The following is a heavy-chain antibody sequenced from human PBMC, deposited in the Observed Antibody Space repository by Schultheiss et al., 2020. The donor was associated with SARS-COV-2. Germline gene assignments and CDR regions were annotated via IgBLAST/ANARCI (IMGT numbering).Heavy chain of an antibody. V-gene: IGHV3-23*01. D-gene: IGHD1-26*01. CDR1: GFTFSSYA. CDR2: ISGSGGST. J-gene: IGHJ3*02. Sequence: GESLKISCAASGFTFSSYAMSWVRQAPGKGLEWVSAISGSGGSTYYADSVKGRFTISRDNSKNTLYLQMNSLRAEDTAVYYCAKGRWRVGATPGDAFDIWGQGTMVTVSS. CDR3: AKGRWRVGATPGDAFDI.